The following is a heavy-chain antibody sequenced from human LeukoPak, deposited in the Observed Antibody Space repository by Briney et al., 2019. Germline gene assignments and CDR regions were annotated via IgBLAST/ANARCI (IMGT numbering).Heavy chain of an antibody. Sequence: ASVKVSCKASGYTFTGYYMHWVRQAPGQGLEWMGWINPNSGGTNYAQKFQGRVTMTRDTSISTAYKELSRLRSDDTAVYYCAREVASMATIAGSFDYWGQGTLVTVSS. CDR1: GYTFTGYY. V-gene: IGHV1-2*02. CDR2: INPNSGGT. CDR3: AREVASMATIAGSFDY. D-gene: IGHD5-12*01. J-gene: IGHJ4*02.